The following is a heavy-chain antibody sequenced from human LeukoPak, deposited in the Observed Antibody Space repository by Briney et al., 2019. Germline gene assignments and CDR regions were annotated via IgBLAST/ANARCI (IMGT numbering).Heavy chain of an antibody. V-gene: IGHV4-4*07. D-gene: IGHD3-22*01. CDR3: ARLSDYDVDTSHYMDV. Sequence: PSETLSLTRIVSGGSINNYYWNWIRQPAGQGLEWIGRIYTSGSTNYNPSLKSRVTMSVDTSKNQFSLKLRSVLAADTADYFCARLSDYDVDTSHYMDVWGKGTTVTVSS. J-gene: IGHJ6*03. CDR1: GGSINNYY. CDR2: IYTSGST.